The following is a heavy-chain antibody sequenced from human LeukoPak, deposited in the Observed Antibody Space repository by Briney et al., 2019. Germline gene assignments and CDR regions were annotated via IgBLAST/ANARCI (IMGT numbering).Heavy chain of an antibody. Sequence: ASVKVSCKASGYTFTSYGISWVRQAPGQGLEWMGWISAYNGNTNYAQKLQGRVTMTTDTSTSTAYMELSSLRSEDTAVYYCARDRVGAIPFDYWGQGTLVTVSS. D-gene: IGHD1-26*01. CDR2: ISAYNGNT. CDR1: GYTFTSYG. V-gene: IGHV1-18*01. CDR3: ARDRVGAIPFDY. J-gene: IGHJ4*02.